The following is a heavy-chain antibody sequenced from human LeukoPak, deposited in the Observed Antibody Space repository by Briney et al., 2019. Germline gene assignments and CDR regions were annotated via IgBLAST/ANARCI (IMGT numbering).Heavy chain of an antibody. J-gene: IGHJ4*02. V-gene: IGHV1-2*02. CDR1: GYTFTGYY. CDR3: ARNQGYYDSSGYCDY. Sequence: GASVKVSCKASGYTFTGYYMHWVRQAPGQGLEWMGWINPNSGGTNYAQKLQGRVTMTTDTSPSTAYMELRSLRSDDTAVYYCARNQGYYDSSGYCDYWGQGTLVTVSS. CDR2: INPNSGGT. D-gene: IGHD3-22*01.